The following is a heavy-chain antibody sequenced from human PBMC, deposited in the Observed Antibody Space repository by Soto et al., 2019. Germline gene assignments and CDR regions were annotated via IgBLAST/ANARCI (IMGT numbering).Heavy chain of an antibody. J-gene: IGHJ4*01. D-gene: IGHD6-13*01. CDR3: ARYSAASGTYYFDY. CDR2: IYHSGST. CDR1: GGSISSGGYS. Sequence: PSETLSLTCAVSGGSISSGGYSWSWIRQPPGKGLECIGYIYHSGSTNYNPSLRSRVTMSLDKSKNQLSLILYSVTAADTGVYYCARYSAASGTYYFDYWGQGTLVTVSS. V-gene: IGHV4-30-2*01.